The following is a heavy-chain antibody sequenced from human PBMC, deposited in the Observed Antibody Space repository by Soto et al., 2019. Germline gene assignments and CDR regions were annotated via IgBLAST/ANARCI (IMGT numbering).Heavy chain of an antibody. CDR2: ISYDGSNK. CDR1: GFTFSSYG. Sequence: QSGGSLRLSCAASGFTFSSYGMHWARQAPGKGLEWVAVISYDGSNKYYADSVKGRFTISRDNSKNTLYLQMNSLRAEDTAVYYCAKGSSQHYDSSGLFDYWGQGTLVTVSS. D-gene: IGHD3-22*01. V-gene: IGHV3-30*18. CDR3: AKGSSQHYDSSGLFDY. J-gene: IGHJ4*02.